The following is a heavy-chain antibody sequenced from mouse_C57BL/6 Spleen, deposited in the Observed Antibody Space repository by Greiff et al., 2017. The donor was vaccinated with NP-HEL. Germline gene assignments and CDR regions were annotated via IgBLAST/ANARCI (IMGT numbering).Heavy chain of an antibody. Sequence: EVQGVESGGGLVKPGGSLKLSCAASGFTFSSYAMSWVRQTPEKRLEWVATISDGGSYTYYPDNVKGRFTISRDNAKNNLYLQMSHLKSEDTAMYYCARDYDYDAMDYWGQGTSVTVSS. CDR3: ARDYDYDAMDY. CDR1: GFTFSSYA. J-gene: IGHJ4*01. D-gene: IGHD1-1*02. CDR2: ISDGGSYT. V-gene: IGHV5-4*01.